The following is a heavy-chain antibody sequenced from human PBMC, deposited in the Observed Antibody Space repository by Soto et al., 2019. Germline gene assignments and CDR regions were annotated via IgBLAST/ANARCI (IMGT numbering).Heavy chain of an antibody. D-gene: IGHD2-21*01. CDR3: ARDGAIRPLNPRHYYGMDV. Sequence: PGGSLRLSCAASGFTFSSYAMHWVRQAPGKGLEWVAVISYDGSNKYYADSVKGRFTISRDNSKNTLYLQMNSLRAEDTAVYYCARDGAIRPLNPRHYYGMDVWGQGTTVTVSS. V-gene: IGHV3-30-3*01. J-gene: IGHJ6*02. CDR1: GFTFSSYA. CDR2: ISYDGSNK.